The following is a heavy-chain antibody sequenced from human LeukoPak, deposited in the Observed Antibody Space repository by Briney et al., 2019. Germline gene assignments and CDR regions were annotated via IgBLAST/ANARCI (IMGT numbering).Heavy chain of an antibody. J-gene: IGHJ6*02. CDR1: GGSFSGYY. CDR2: INHSGST. V-gene: IGHV4-34*01. Sequence: SETLSVTCAVYGGSFSGYYWSWIRQPPGKGLEWIGEINHSGSTNYNPSLKSRVTISVDTSKNQFSLKLSSVTAADTAVYYCARVPSGYYYYYGMDVWGQGTLVTVSS. CDR3: ARVPSGYYYYYGMDV. D-gene: IGHD1-26*01.